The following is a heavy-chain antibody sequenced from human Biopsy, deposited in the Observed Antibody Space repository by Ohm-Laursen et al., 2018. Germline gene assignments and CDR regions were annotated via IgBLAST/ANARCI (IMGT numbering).Heavy chain of an antibody. J-gene: IGHJ4*02. CDR1: GYTYTSYG. Sequence: ATVKISCKASGYTYTSYGISWVRQAPGQGPEWMGWISGYNGNTVYPQKLQGRVTMTTDTSTSTAYMELRSLRSDDTAVYYCARCSTPYYDFWSGYQPTYYFDYWGQGTLVTVSS. D-gene: IGHD3-3*01. V-gene: IGHV1-18*01. CDR2: ISGYNGNT. CDR3: ARCSTPYYDFWSGYQPTYYFDY.